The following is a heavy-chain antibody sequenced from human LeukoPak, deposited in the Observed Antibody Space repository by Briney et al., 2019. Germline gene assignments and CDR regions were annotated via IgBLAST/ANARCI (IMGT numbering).Heavy chain of an antibody. CDR2: ISGGGGDT. V-gene: IGHV3-23*01. CDR1: GFTFSRYG. J-gene: IGHJ4*02. Sequence: GGSLRLSCAASGFTFSRYGMSWVRQAPGKGLEWVSAISGGGGDTYYADSAKGRFTISRDTSKNTLYLQMNRLRAEDTAVYYCAKDRDPYDSGSGSYNNGVFDYWGQGTLVTVSS. D-gene: IGHD3-10*01. CDR3: AKDRDPYDSGSGSYNNGVFDY.